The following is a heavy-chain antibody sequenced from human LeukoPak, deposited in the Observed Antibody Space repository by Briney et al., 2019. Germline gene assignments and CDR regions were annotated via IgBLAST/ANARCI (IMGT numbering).Heavy chain of an antibody. D-gene: IGHD2-2*02. CDR2: FDPEDGET. J-gene: IGHJ4*02. CDR1: GYTLTELS. CDR3: ARDGVGPDQPAAILPPDY. Sequence: ASVKVSCKVSGYTLTELSMHWVRQAPGKGLEWMGGFDPEDGETIYAQKFQGRVTMTEDTSTDTAYMELSSLRSEDTAVYYCARDGVGPDQPAAILPPDYWGQGTLVTVSS. V-gene: IGHV1-24*01.